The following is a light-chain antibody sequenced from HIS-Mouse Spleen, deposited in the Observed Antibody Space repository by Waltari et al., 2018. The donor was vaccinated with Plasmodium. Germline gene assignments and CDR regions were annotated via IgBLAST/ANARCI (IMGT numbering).Light chain of an antibody. CDR1: QDISNY. V-gene: IGKV1-33*01. J-gene: IGKJ3*01. Sequence: DIQMTQSPSSLSASVGDRVHITCQASQDISNYLNWYQQKPGKAPKLLIYDASNLETGVPSRFSGSGSGTDFTFTISSLQPEDIATHYCQQYDNLPPLFTFGPGTKVDIK. CDR3: QQYDNLPPLFT. CDR2: DAS.